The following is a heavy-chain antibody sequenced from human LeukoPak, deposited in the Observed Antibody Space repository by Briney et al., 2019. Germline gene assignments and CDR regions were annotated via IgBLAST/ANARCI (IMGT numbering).Heavy chain of an antibody. CDR1: GFTFSDCS. Sequence: GGSLRLSCAASGFTFSDCSIHWVRQASGKGPEWVGLINKKTKNYETAYVASVRGTFTISRDDSQNTAYLQMYSLETEDTALYYCTRDAGTYSWLDPWGQGTLVTVSS. J-gene: IGHJ5*02. D-gene: IGHD1-26*01. CDR3: TRDAGTYSWLDP. CDR2: INKKTKNYET. V-gene: IGHV3-73*01.